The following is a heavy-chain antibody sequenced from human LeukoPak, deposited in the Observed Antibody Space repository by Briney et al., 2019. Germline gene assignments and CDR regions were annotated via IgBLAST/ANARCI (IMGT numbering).Heavy chain of an antibody. V-gene: IGHV4-59*01. CDR1: GGSISSYY. D-gene: IGHD2-2*01. CDR2: IYYSGST. CDR3: ARGRCSSTSCYPPYYYGMDV. J-gene: IGHJ6*02. Sequence: PSETLPLTCTVSGGSISSYYWSWIRQPPGKGLEWIGYIYYSGSTNYNPSLKSRVTISVDTSKNQFSLKLSSVTAADTAVYYCARGRCSSTSCYPPYYYGMDVWGQGTTVTVSS.